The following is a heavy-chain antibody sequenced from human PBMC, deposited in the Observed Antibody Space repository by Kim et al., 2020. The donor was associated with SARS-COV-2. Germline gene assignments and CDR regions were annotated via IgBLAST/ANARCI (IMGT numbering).Heavy chain of an antibody. J-gene: IGHJ5*02. V-gene: IGHV4-4*02. CDR1: GASISSSSC. D-gene: IGHD3-22*01. CDR3: ARGVSSAWTLRAWFDP. Sequence: SETLSLTCVVSGASISSSSCWSWVRQPPGKGLEWIGEVDHSGTTSYNVSLKNRVSISVDKSKNQFSLRLTSVSAADTAVYYCARGVSSAWTLRAWFDPWGQGTLVTVS. CDR2: VDHSGTT.